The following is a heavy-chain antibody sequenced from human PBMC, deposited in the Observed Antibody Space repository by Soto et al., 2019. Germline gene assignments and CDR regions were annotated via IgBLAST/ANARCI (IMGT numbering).Heavy chain of an antibody. D-gene: IGHD7-27*01. Sequence: QVQLQESGPGLVKPSETLSLTCSVSGGSISNHYSSWIRQPPGKGLEWIGYIYYNGNTNYNPSLRGRVTMSVDTSRNQISLKLTTVTAADTAVYYCTRANWYSEYWGQGTLVTVSS. V-gene: IGHV4-59*11. CDR3: TRANWYSEY. CDR2: IYYNGNT. J-gene: IGHJ4*02. CDR1: GGSISNHY.